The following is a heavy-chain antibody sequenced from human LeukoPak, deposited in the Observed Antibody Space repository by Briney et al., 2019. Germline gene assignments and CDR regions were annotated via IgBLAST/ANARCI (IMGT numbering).Heavy chain of an antibody. V-gene: IGHV3-13*01. CDR3: ARAAYSSTWYSRYFDL. J-gene: IGHJ2*01. Sequence: QSGGSLRLSCAASGFTFRSYDMHWVRQATGKGLEWVSGIGTAGGVYYPGSVKGRFTISRENAKNSLYLQMNSLRAGDTAVYYCARAAYSSTWYSRYFDLWGRGTLVTVSS. CDR1: GFTFRSYD. CDR2: IGTAGGV. D-gene: IGHD6-13*01.